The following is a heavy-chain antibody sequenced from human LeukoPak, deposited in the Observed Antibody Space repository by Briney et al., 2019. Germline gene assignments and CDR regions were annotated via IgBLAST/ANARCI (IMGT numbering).Heavy chain of an antibody. CDR3: AREKYGGSNDY. Sequence: PSESLSLTPAVSVGSICGYYWCWMRQPRRKGLEWIAYRHYSRSTKYNPALKSRVTISVDTSKNQFSLRLSSVTAADTAMYYCAREKYGGSNDYWGQGTLVTVSS. V-gene: IGHV4-59*01. D-gene: IGHD1-26*01. CDR1: VGSICGYY. CDR2: RHYSRST. J-gene: IGHJ4*02.